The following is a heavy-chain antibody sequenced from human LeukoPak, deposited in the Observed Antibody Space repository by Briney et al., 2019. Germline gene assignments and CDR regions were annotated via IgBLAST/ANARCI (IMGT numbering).Heavy chain of an antibody. J-gene: IGHJ6*03. CDR2: IIPIFGTA. CDR1: GGTFSSYA. Sequence: SVKVSCKASGGTFSSYAISWVRQAPGQGLEWIGRIIPIFGTANYAQKFQGRVTITTDESTSTAYMELSSLRSEDTAVYYFAREVVLAAIFYYYYYMDVWGKGTTVTVSS. V-gene: IGHV1-69*05. D-gene: IGHD2-2*01. CDR3: AREVVLAAIFYYYYYMDV.